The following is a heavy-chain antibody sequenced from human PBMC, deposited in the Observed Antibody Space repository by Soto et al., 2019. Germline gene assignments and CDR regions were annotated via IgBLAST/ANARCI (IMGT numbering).Heavy chain of an antibody. V-gene: IGHV1-69*13. Sequence: SVKVTCKASGGTFSSYAISWVRQAPGQGLEWMGGIIPIFGTANYAQKFQGRVTITADESTSTAYVELSSLRSEDTAVYYCARVIKQLVPAAAEYFQHWGQGTLVTVSS. J-gene: IGHJ1*01. CDR3: ARVIKQLVPAAAEYFQH. CDR2: IIPIFGTA. D-gene: IGHD6-6*01. CDR1: GGTFSSYA.